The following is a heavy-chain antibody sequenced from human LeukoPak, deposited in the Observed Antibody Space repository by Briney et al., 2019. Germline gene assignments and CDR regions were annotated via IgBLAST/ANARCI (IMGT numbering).Heavy chain of an antibody. V-gene: IGHV5-51*01. J-gene: IGHJ6*02. CDR1: GYSFTSYW. Sequence: KVGESLKISCEGSGYSFTSYWIGWVRQMPGKGLEWMGIIYPGDSDTRYSPSFQGQVTISADKSISTAYLQWSSLKASDTAMYYCARLFPDYYYGMDVWGQGTTVTVSS. CDR3: ARLFPDYYYGMDV. CDR2: IYPGDSDT.